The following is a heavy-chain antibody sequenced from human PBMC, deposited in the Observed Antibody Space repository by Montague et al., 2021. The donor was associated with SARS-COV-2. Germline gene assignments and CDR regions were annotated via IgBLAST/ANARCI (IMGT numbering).Heavy chain of an antibody. Sequence: SETLSLTCTVSGGSISSSTYYWGWIRQPPGKGLEWIGSMYYSGSTYYNPSLKSRVTISVDTSKNQFSLKLSSVTAADTAVYYCTREGYQVLWSDYYYYGMDVWGQGTTATVSS. D-gene: IGHD2-2*01. CDR2: MYYSGST. CDR1: GGSISSSTYY. V-gene: IGHV4-39*07. CDR3: TREGYQVLWSDYYYYGMDV. J-gene: IGHJ6*02.